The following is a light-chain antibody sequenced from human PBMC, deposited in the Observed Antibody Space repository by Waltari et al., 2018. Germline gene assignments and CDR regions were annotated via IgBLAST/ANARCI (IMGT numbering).Light chain of an antibody. V-gene: IGLV1-40*01. CDR2: QDN. CDR3: RTYDSSLSGL. CDR1: SSNIGGYY. Sequence: QSVLTQPPSVSGAPGQRVTITRTGSSSNIGGYYVSWYQQLPGTTPKLLIYQDNKRPSVVSDRFSGSKSDASASLTIAGLQTEDEADFYFRTYDSSLSGLFGGGTRLTVL. J-gene: IGLJ7*01.